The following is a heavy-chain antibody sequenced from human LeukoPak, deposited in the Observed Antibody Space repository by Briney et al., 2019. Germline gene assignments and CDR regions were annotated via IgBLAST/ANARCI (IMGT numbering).Heavy chain of an antibody. CDR2: IYHSGST. CDR1: GVSISSGGYS. Sequence: PSQTLSLTCAVSGVSISSGGYSWSWIRQPPGKGLEWIGYIYHSGSTYYNPSLKSRVTISVDRSKNQFSLKLSSVTAADTAVYYCARGGGFGEKWFDYWGQGTLVTVSS. J-gene: IGHJ4*02. D-gene: IGHD3-10*01. CDR3: ARGGGFGEKWFDY. V-gene: IGHV4-30-2*01.